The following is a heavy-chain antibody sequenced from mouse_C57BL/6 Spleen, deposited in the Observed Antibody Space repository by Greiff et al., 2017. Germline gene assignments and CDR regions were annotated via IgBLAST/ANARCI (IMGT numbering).Heavy chain of an antibody. Sequence: EVQRVESGGGLVQPGGSMKLSCAASGFTFSDARMDWVRQSPEKGLEWVAEIRNKANNHATYYAESVKGRFTISRYDSKRCVYLQINILRAQDTGIYYCTGFTTVVATGYFDYWGQGTTLTVSS. CDR1: GFTFSDAR. V-gene: IGHV6-6*01. J-gene: IGHJ2*01. CDR2: IRNKANNHAT. CDR3: TGFTTVVATGYFDY. D-gene: IGHD1-1*01.